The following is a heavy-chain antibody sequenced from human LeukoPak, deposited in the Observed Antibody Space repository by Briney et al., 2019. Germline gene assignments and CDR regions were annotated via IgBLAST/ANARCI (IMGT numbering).Heavy chain of an antibody. CDR1: GGSVSNYC. CDR2: ICYSGST. J-gene: IGHJ4*02. Sequence: SETLSLTCTVSGGSVSNYCWSSIRQPPGKGLEWIGYICYSGSTNYNPSFKSRVTLSTDTSKNQFSLKLTSVTAADTAVYFCARCFYDSSGYLYFDYWGQGTLVTVSS. V-gene: IGHV4-59*08. CDR3: ARCFYDSSGYLYFDY. D-gene: IGHD3-22*01.